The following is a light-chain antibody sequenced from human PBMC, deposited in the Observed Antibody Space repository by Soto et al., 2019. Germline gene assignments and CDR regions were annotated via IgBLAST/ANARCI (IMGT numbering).Light chain of an antibody. CDR3: QQYNNWPPWT. CDR1: QSGSSN. Sequence: EIVMTQSPATLSVSPGERATLSCRASQSGSSNFAWYQQKPGQAPRLLIYGASTRATGIPARFSGSGSGTGFTLTISSLQSEDFAVYYCQQYNNWPPWTFGQGTKVEIK. V-gene: IGKV3-15*01. J-gene: IGKJ1*01. CDR2: GAS.